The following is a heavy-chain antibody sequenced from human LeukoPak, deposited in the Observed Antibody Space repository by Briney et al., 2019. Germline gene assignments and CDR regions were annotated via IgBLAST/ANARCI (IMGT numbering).Heavy chain of an antibody. CDR1: GYTFTSYG. D-gene: IGHD6-13*01. J-gene: IGHJ4*02. V-gene: IGHV1-18*01. CDR3: ARDSSSSWYEPLDY. Sequence: ASVKVSCKASGYTFTSYGISWVRQAPGQGLEWMGWISAYNGNTNYAQKLQGRVTMTTDTSTSTAYMELRSLRSDDTAVYYCARDSSSSWYEPLDYWGQGTRVTVSS. CDR2: ISAYNGNT.